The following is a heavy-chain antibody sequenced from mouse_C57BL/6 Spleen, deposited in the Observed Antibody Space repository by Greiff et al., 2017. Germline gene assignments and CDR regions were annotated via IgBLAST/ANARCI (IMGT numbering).Heavy chain of an antibody. V-gene: IGHV5-6*01. D-gene: IGHD2-4*01. CDR1: GFTFSSYG. CDR2: ISSGGSYT. J-gene: IGHJ3*01. CDR3: ARHGSDYDKRFAY. Sequence: EVKLMESGGDFVKPGGSLKLSCAASGFTFSSYGMSWVRQTPDKRLEWVATISSGGSYTYYPDSVKGRFTISRDNAKNTLYLQMSSLKSEDTAMYYCARHGSDYDKRFAYWGQGTLVTVSA.